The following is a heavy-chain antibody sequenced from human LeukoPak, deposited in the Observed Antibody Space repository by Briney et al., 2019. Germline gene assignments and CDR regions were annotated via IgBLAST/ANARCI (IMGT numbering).Heavy chain of an antibody. CDR1: GFAFSSYW. D-gene: IGHD4/OR15-4a*01. CDR3: ARRAGAYSHPYDY. J-gene: IGHJ4*02. V-gene: IGHV3-7*01. CDR2: IKQDGSEK. Sequence: GGSLRLSCAASGFAFSSYWMSWVRQAPGKGLEWVANIKQDGSEKYYVDSVKGRFTISRDNAKNSLYLQMNSLRPEDTAVYYCARRAGAYSHPYDYWGQGTLVTVSS.